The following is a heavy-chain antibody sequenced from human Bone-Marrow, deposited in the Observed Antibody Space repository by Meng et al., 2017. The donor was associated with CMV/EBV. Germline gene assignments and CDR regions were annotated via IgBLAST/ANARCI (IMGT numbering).Heavy chain of an antibody. D-gene: IGHD4-11*01. Sequence: ASVKVSCKASGYTFTSYGISWVRQAPGQGLEWMGWISAYNGNTNYAQKLQGRVTMTTDTSTSTAYMELRSLRSDDKAVYYCARNSNYYYYYYYGMDVWGQGTTVTVSS. J-gene: IGHJ6*02. CDR3: ARNSNYYYYYYYGMDV. CDR2: ISAYNGNT. CDR1: GYTFTSYG. V-gene: IGHV1-18*01.